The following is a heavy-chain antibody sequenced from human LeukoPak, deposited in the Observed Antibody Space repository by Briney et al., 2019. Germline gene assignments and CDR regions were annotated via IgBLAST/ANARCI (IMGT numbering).Heavy chain of an antibody. V-gene: IGHV3-66*01. D-gene: IGHD3-10*01. J-gene: IGHJ4*02. CDR1: GFTVSSNY. CDR3: ARARRYYYGSGSYPPFDY. CDR2: IYSGGST. Sequence: GGSLRLSCAASGFTVSSNYMSWVRQAPGKGLEWVSVIYSGGSTYYADSVKGRFTISRDNSKNTLYLQMNSLRAEDTAVYYCARARRYYYGSGSYPPFDYWGQGTLVTVSS.